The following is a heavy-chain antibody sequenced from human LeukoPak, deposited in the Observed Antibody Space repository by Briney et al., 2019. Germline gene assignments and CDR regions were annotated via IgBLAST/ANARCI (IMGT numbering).Heavy chain of an antibody. Sequence: SETLSLTCAVYGGSFSGYYWSWIRQPPGKGLEWIGEINHSGSTNYNPSLKSRVTISVDTSKNQFSLKLRSVTAADTAVYYCARGRYCSADICTGGDSFDIWGQGTMVSVSP. CDR1: GGSFSGYY. D-gene: IGHD2-15*01. CDR2: INHSGST. CDR3: ARGRYCSADICTGGDSFDI. J-gene: IGHJ3*02. V-gene: IGHV4-34*01.